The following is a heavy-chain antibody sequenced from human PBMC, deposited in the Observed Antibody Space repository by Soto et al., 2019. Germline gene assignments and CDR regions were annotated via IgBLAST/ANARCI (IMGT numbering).Heavy chain of an antibody. D-gene: IGHD2-2*01. CDR2: VNWNGRTT. Sequence: PGGSLRLSCAASGFTFDDYVMHWVRQAPGKGLEWVASVNWNGRTTLYAAAVKGRSSVSRDNGKNSLYLEMTSLRPNDTALYFCAKAREYNYALDNWGQGILVTVSS. CDR1: GFTFDDYV. CDR3: AKAREYNYALDN. J-gene: IGHJ4*02. V-gene: IGHV3-9*01.